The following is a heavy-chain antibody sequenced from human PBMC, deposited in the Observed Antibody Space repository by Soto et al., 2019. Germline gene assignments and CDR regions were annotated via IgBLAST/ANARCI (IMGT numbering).Heavy chain of an antibody. CDR1: GFTFSSYA. CDR3: AKELDGEYSSGLDY. V-gene: IGHV3-23*01. J-gene: IGHJ4*02. CDR2: ISGSGGST. Sequence: WGSLRLSCAASGFTFSSYAMSWVRQAPGKGLEWVSAISGSGGSTYYADSVKGRFTISRDNSKNTLYLQMNSLRAEDTAVYYCAKELDGEYSSGLDYWGQGTLVTVSS. D-gene: IGHD6-19*01.